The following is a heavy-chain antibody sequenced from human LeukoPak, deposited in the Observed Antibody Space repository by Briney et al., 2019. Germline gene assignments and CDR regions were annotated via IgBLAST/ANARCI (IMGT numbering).Heavy chain of an antibody. CDR2: IDSYGRDT. J-gene: IGHJ6*02. D-gene: IGHD3-16*02. V-gene: IGHV3-74*01. CDR1: GMTFSHYW. CDR3: ARDYRKLGMGV. Sequence: PGRPLRLSCAASGMTFSHYWLHWVRQTPGEGLEWVSRIDSYGRDTSYADSVKGRFTISRDNAKNTLYLQMNSLRAEDTAVYYCARDYRKLGMGVWGQGTTVTVSS.